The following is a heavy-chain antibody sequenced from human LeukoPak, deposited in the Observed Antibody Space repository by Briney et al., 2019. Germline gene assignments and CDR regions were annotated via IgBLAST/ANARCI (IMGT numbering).Heavy chain of an antibody. D-gene: IGHD3-22*01. Sequence: ASVKVSCKASGYTFTSYAMHWVRQAPGQRLEWMGWINAGNGNTKYSQKFQGRVTITRDTSASTAYMELSSLRSEDTAVYYCARAQKLYYYDRRGYYQTFDYWGQGTLVTVSS. CDR1: GYTFTSYA. J-gene: IGHJ4*02. V-gene: IGHV1-3*01. CDR3: ARAQKLYYYDRRGYYQTFDY. CDR2: INAGNGNT.